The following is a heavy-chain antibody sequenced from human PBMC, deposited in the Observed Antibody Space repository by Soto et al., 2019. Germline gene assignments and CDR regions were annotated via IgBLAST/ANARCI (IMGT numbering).Heavy chain of an antibody. CDR3: IKASTVTGVGGYR. Sequence: EVQLVESGGGLVQPGGSLRLSCAASGFAFSSYWMQWVRQAPGKGPVWVSRISSDGKHTTYADFVKGRFTISRDNAENTLHLQSTSLTDADRAVYYGIKASTVTGVGGYRWGQGTLVTVSS. V-gene: IGHV3-74*01. CDR2: ISSDGKHT. D-gene: IGHD6-19*01. J-gene: IGHJ5*02. CDR1: GFAFSSYW.